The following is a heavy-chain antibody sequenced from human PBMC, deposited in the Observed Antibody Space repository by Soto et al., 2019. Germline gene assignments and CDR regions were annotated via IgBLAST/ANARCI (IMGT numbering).Heavy chain of an antibody. CDR2: ISPSGGST. CDR1: GYTFTSYY. Sequence: ASVKVSCKASGYTFTSYYMHWVRQAPGQGLEWMGIISPSGGSTSYAQKFQGRVTMTRDTSTSTVYMELSSLRSEDTAVYYCARDLGSSSLYYYGMDVWGQGTTVTV. V-gene: IGHV1-46*01. D-gene: IGHD6-6*01. J-gene: IGHJ6*02. CDR3: ARDLGSSSLYYYGMDV.